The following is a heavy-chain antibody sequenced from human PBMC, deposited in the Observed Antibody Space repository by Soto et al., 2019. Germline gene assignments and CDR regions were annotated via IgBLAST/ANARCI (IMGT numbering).Heavy chain of an antibody. CDR1: GFTFSSYA. Sequence: GGSLRLSCAASGFTFSSYAMSWVRQAPGKGLEWVSAISGSGGSTYYADSVKGRFTISRDNSKNSLYLQMNSLRDEDTAVYYCARDDPSSSWYTFDYWGQGTLVTVSS. CDR2: ISGSGGST. J-gene: IGHJ4*02. D-gene: IGHD6-13*01. V-gene: IGHV3-23*01. CDR3: ARDDPSSSWYTFDY.